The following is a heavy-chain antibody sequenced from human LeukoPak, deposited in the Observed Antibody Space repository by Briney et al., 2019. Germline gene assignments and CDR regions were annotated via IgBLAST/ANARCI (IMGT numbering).Heavy chain of an antibody. J-gene: IGHJ4*02. V-gene: IGHV3-30-3*01. Sequence: PGGSLRLSCSASGFNFNNYAMHWVRQAPGKGLGWVAVISYDGINKYYADSVKGRFTISRDNSKNTLYLQMNSLRAEDTAVYYCASGGGYCSSTSCYVSDYWGQGTLVTVSS. CDR2: ISYDGINK. D-gene: IGHD2-2*01. CDR1: GFNFNNYA. CDR3: ASGGGYCSSTSCYVSDY.